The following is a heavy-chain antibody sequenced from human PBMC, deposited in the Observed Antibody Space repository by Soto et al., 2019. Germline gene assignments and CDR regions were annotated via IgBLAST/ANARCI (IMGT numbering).Heavy chain of an antibody. V-gene: IGHV3-21*01. CDR3: ARTGRWLQFEDY. CDR2: ISSSGNYI. Sequence: LRLSCATSGFTFSDYSMNWVRQAPGKGLEWVSSISSSGNYIYSADSVKGRFTISRDNTKSSLNLQMNSLRAEDTAVYYCARTGRWLQFEDYWGQGTLVTVSS. CDR1: GFTFSDYS. D-gene: IGHD5-12*01. J-gene: IGHJ4*02.